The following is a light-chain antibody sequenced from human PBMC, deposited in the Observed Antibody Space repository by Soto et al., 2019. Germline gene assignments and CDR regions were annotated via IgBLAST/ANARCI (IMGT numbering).Light chain of an antibody. CDR2: EVS. V-gene: IGLV2-8*01. CDR3: SSYAGSNNLGVV. CDR1: SSDVGGYNY. J-gene: IGLJ2*01. Sequence: QSALTQPPSASGSPGQSVTISCTGTSSDVGGYNYVSWYQQHPGKAPKLMIYEVSKRPSGVPDRFSGSKSGNTASLTVSGLQAEDEAEYYCSSYAGSNNLGVVFGGGTKVTVL.